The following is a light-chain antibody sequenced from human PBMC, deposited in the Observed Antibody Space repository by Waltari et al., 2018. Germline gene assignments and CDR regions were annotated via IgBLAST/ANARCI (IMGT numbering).Light chain of an antibody. Sequence: QSALTQPTSVSGSPGQSITISCTGTSRDIGFYNYVSWYQQYPGKVPQLLIYDVRDRPSGVSSRFSGSKSGNTASLTISGLQADDEADYYCNSYTGSSSWVFGGGTKLTVL. CDR1: SRDIGFYNY. V-gene: IGLV2-14*01. CDR3: NSYTGSSSWV. CDR2: DVR. J-gene: IGLJ3*02.